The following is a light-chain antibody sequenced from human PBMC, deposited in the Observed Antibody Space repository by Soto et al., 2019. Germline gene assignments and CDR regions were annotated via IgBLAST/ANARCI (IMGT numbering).Light chain of an antibody. CDR3: QVCNSSSDHPVV. CDR1: NIGSES. Sequence: SYELTQPPSVSVAPGQTASITCGGNNIGSESVQWYQQKPGQAPALVVYEDSDRPSGIPERFSGSNSGNTATLTISSVEAGDEADYYCQVCNSSSDHPVVFGGGTQLTVL. V-gene: IGLV3-21*02. J-gene: IGLJ2*01. CDR2: EDS.